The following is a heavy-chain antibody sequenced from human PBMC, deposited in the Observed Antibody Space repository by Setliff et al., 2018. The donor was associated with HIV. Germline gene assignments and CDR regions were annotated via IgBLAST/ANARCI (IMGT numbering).Heavy chain of an antibody. CDR2: INPHTGVT. Sequence: ASVKVSCKASGYNFNTYGVSWVRQAPGQGLEWMGNINPHTGVTKYAEKFQGRVTMTRDTSINTIYMELSRLRSDDTAVYYCARDLRDGFEEWFSTLDDGMDVWGQGTTVTVSS. V-gene: IGHV1-2*02. D-gene: IGHD3-3*01. J-gene: IGHJ6*02. CDR1: GYNFNTYG. CDR3: ARDLRDGFEEWFSTLDDGMDV.